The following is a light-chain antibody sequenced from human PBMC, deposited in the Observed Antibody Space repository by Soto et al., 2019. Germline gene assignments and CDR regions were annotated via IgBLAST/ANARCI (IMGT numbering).Light chain of an antibody. J-gene: IGLJ2*01. Sequence: QSVLTQPASVSGSPGQSITISCTGTSSDVGGYNYVSWYQQHPRKAPKLMIYDVSNRPSGVSNRFSGSKSGNTASLTISGLQAEDEADYYCSSYTSSNTLVVFGGGTKLTVL. V-gene: IGLV2-14*01. CDR1: SSDVGGYNY. CDR3: SSYTSSNTLVV. CDR2: DVS.